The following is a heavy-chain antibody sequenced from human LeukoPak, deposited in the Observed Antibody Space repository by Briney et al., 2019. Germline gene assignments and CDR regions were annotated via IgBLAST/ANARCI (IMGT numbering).Heavy chain of an antibody. J-gene: IGHJ3*02. Sequence: GGSLRLTCAASGFTFSSYGIHWVRQAPGKGLEWVAVISYDGSNKYYADSVKGRFTIPRDNSKNTLYLQMNSLRAEDTAVYYCAKGAGYCSSTSCSPDAFDIWGQGTMVTVSS. V-gene: IGHV3-30*18. CDR1: GFTFSSYG. CDR2: ISYDGSNK. D-gene: IGHD2-2*01. CDR3: AKGAGYCSSTSCSPDAFDI.